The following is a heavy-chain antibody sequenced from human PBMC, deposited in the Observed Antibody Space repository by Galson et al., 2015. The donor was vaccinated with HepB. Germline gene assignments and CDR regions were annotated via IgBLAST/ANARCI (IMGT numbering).Heavy chain of an antibody. CDR1: GGSISSGGYY. CDR2: ICYSGST. CDR3: ARDPARSSRPTGWFDP. D-gene: IGHD6-13*01. Sequence: TLSLTCTVSGGSISSGGYYWSWIRQHPGKGLEWIGYICYSGSTYYNPSLKSRVTISVDTSKNQFSLKLSSVTAADTAVYYCARDPARSSRPTGWFDPWGQGTLVTVSS. J-gene: IGHJ5*02. V-gene: IGHV4-31*03.